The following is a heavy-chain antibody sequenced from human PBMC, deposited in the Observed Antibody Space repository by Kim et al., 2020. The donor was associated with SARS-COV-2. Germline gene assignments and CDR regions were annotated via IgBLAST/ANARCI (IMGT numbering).Heavy chain of an antibody. CDR1: SFTFSDHY. CDR3: ARDRGGLGDV. J-gene: IGHJ3*01. Sequence: GGSLRLSCAASSFTFSDHYMDWVRQAPGKGLEWVGRIKSKARSYATLYAASVKGRFTISRDDSKNSLFLQMNSLKIEDTAIYYCARDRGGLGDVWGQGT. V-gene: IGHV3-72*01. CDR2: IKSKARSYAT.